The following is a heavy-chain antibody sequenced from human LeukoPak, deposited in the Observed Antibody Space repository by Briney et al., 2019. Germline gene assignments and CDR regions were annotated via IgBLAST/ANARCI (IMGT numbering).Heavy chain of an antibody. CDR1: GGTFSSYA. Sequence: GASVKVSCKASGGTFSSYAISWVRQGPGQGLEWMGGIIPIFGTANYAQKFQGRVTITADESTSTAYMELSSLRSEDTAVYYCARFRGCTNGVCYRYYYGMDVWGQGTTVTVSS. D-gene: IGHD2-8*01. V-gene: IGHV1-69*13. CDR3: ARFRGCTNGVCYRYYYGMDV. J-gene: IGHJ6*02. CDR2: IIPIFGTA.